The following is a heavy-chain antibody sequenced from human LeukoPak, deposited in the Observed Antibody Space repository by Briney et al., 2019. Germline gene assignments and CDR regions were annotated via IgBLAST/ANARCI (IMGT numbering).Heavy chain of an antibody. CDR1: GGTFSSYA. CDR3: ARENYGDYEPHRDY. V-gene: IGHV1-69*04. CDR2: IIPIFGIA. D-gene: IGHD4-17*01. J-gene: IGHJ4*02. Sequence: ASVKVSCKASGGTFSSYAISWVRQAPGQGLEWMGRIIPIFGIANYAQKFQGRVTITADKSTSTAYMELSSLRPEDTAVYYCARENYGDYEPHRDYWGQGTLVTVSS.